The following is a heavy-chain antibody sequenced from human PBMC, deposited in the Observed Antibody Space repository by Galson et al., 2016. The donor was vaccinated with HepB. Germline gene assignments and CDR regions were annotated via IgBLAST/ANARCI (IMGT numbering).Heavy chain of an antibody. CDR1: GFTFSTYS. CDR3: ARAVMLGRGMDV. D-gene: IGHD3-10*01. V-gene: IGHV3-48*02. CDR2: ISDSGSTT. J-gene: IGHJ6*02. Sequence: SLRLSCAASGFTFSTYSMNWVRQAPGKGLEWVSYISDSGSTTYYVDSVKGRFTISRDNAKNSLYLQMNSLRDEDTAVYYCARAVMLGRGMDVWGQGTTVTVSS.